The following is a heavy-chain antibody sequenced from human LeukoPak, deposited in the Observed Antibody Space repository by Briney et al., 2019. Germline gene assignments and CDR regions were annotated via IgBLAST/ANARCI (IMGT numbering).Heavy chain of an antibody. J-gene: IGHJ6*04. CDR2: IYYSGST. CDR1: GGSISSYY. Sequence: SETLSLTCTVSGGSISSYYWSWIRQPPGKGLEWIGYIYYSGSTNYNPSLKSRVTISVDTSKNQFSLKLSSVTAADTAVYYCARGGGKYQLTREVDVWGKGTTVTVSS. V-gene: IGHV4-59*01. CDR3: ARGGGKYQLTREVDV. D-gene: IGHD2-2*01.